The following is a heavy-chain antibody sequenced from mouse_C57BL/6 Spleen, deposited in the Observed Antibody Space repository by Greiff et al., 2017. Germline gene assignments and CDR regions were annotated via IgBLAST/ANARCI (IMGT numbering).Heavy chain of an antibody. CDR3: ARCPYGSGYPFDY. CDR1: GYTFTSYW. D-gene: IGHD1-1*01. V-gene: IGHV1-52*01. J-gene: IGHJ2*01. Sequence: QVQLQQPGAELVRPGSSVKLSCKASGYTFTSYWMHWVKQRPIQGLEWIGNIDPSDSETHYNQKFKDKATLTVDKSSSTAYMQLSSLTSEDSAVYYCARCPYGSGYPFDYWGQGTTLTVSS. CDR2: IDPSDSET.